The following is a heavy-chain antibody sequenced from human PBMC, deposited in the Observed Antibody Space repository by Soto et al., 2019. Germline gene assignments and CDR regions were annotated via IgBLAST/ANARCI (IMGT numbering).Heavy chain of an antibody. CDR1: GFTFSSYS. J-gene: IGHJ4*02. D-gene: IGHD6-19*01. CDR3: ASPDSSGWRIHSPFDY. V-gene: IGHV3-21*01. Sequence: GGSLRLSCAASGFTFSSYSMNWVRQAPGKGLEWVSSISSSSSYIYYADSVKGRFTISRDNAKNSLYLQMNSLRAEDTAVYYCASPDSSGWRIHSPFDYWGQGTLVTVSS. CDR2: ISSSSSYI.